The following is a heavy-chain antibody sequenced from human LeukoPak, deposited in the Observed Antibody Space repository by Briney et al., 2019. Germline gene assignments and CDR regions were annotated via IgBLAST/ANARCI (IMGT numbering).Heavy chain of an antibody. V-gene: IGHV3-23*01. D-gene: IGHD3-9*01. CDR2: ISGGGGNT. J-gene: IGHJ4*02. Sequence: PGGSLRLSCAASGFTFSNYAMSWFRQAPGKGLEWVSGISGGGGNTYYADSVKGRFTISRDNSKNTLYLQINSLRAEDTALYCCAKTGGHDTLTAYFPFGNWGQGTLVTVSS. CDR3: AKTGGHDTLTAYFPFGN. CDR1: GFTFSNYA.